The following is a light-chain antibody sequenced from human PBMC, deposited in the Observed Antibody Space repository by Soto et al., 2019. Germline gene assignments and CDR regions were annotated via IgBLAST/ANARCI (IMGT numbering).Light chain of an antibody. CDR1: QSVSSSF. CDR2: GES. Sequence: VLSESPGTLSLSPGESATLSFMASQSVSSSFLAWYQQKAGQAPRLLIYGESRRATGIPERLSGSGSGKDFTLTISRLEPEDFAVYYCQQYVSSPWAFGQGTKV. V-gene: IGKV3-20*01. CDR3: QQYVSSPWA. J-gene: IGKJ1*01.